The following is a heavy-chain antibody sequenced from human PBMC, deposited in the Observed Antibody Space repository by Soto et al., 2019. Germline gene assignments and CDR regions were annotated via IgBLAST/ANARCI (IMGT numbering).Heavy chain of an antibody. J-gene: IGHJ4*02. CDR3: ARGPVPATVVY. CDR1: GFTFSGYW. Sequence: GGSLRLSCAASGFTFSGYWMSWVRQAPGKGLEWVANIKQDGSEKYYVDSVKGRFTISRDNAKNSLYLQMNSLRAEDAAVYYCARGPVPATVVYWGQGTLVTVXS. V-gene: IGHV3-7*01. D-gene: IGHD2-2*01. CDR2: IKQDGSEK.